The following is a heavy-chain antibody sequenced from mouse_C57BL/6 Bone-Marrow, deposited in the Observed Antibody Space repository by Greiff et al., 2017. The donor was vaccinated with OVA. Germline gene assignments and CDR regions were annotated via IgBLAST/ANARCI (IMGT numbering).Heavy chain of an antibody. D-gene: IGHD4-1*01. Sequence: VQLKQSGPELVKPGASVKISCKASGYTFTDYYMNWVKQSHGKSLEWIGDINPNNGGTSYNQKFKGKATLTVDKSSSTAYMELRSLTSEDSAVYYCARELMFAYWGQGTLVTVSA. J-gene: IGHJ3*01. V-gene: IGHV1-26*01. CDR2: INPNNGGT. CDR3: ARELMFAY. CDR1: GYTFTDYY.